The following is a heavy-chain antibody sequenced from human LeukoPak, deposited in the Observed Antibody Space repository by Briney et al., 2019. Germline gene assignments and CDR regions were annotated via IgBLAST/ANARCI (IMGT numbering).Heavy chain of an antibody. CDR3: ARTPGYSSSLRNAFDI. D-gene: IGHD6-13*01. Sequence: ASVKVSCKASGYTFTSYDINWVRQAIGQGLEWMGWMNPNSGNTGYARKFQGRVTMTRNTSISTAYMELSSLRSEDTAVYYCARTPGYSSSLRNAFDIWGQGTMVTVSS. V-gene: IGHV1-8*01. CDR1: GYTFTSYD. CDR2: MNPNSGNT. J-gene: IGHJ3*02.